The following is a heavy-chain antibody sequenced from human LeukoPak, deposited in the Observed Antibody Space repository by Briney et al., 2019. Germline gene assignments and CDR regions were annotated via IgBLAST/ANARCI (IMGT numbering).Heavy chain of an antibody. CDR2: IKQDGSEK. J-gene: IGHJ4*02. Sequence: ETLSLTCAVYGGSFSGYYWSWIRQPPGKGLEWVANIKQDGSEKYYVDSVKGRFTISRDNAKNSLYLQMNSLRAEDTAVYYCASPKGYCSAGSCYPFGYWGQGTLVTVSS. CDR3: ASPKGYCSAGSCYPFGY. D-gene: IGHD2-15*01. CDR1: GGSFSGYY. V-gene: IGHV3-7*01.